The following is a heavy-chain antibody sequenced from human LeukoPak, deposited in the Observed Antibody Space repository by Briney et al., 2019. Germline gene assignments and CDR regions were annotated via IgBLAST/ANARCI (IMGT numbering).Heavy chain of an antibody. V-gene: IGHV3-23*01. J-gene: IGHJ4*02. CDR2: ISGRGGST. CDR1: GFTFSSYA. Sequence: GGSLRLSCAASGFTFSSYAMSWVRQAPGKGLEWVSAISGRGGSTYYADSVKGRFTISRDNSKNTLYLQMNSLRAEDTAVYYCAKDPINYYGSGSTHYFDYWGQGTLVTVSS. D-gene: IGHD3-10*01. CDR3: AKDPINYYGSGSTHYFDY.